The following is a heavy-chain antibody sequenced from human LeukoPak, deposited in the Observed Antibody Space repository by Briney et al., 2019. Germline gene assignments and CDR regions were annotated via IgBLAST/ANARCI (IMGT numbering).Heavy chain of an antibody. CDR2: ISGSGGST. CDR3: AKLKRESYYDSSGVFDY. D-gene: IGHD3-22*01. V-gene: IGHV3-23*01. Sequence: GGSLRLSCAASGFTFSSYAMSWVRQAPGKGLEWVSAISGSGGSTYYADSVKGRFTISRDNSKNTLYLQMNSLRAEDTAVYYCAKLKRESYYDSSGVFDYWGQGTLVTVSS. CDR1: GFTFSSYA. J-gene: IGHJ4*02.